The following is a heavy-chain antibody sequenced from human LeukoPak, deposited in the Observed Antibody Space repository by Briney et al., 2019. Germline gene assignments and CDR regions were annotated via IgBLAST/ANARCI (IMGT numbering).Heavy chain of an antibody. D-gene: IGHD2-21*02. J-gene: IGHJ4*02. CDR1: GFTFSSYA. CDR3: ARSLPHFDS. V-gene: IGHV3-66*01. CDR2: IYSGGST. Sequence: GGSLRLSCAASGFTFSSYAMSWVRQAPGKGLEWVSVIYSGGSTYYADSVKGRFTISRDNSKNTLYLQMNSLRAEDTAVYYCARSLPHFDSWGQGTLVTVSS.